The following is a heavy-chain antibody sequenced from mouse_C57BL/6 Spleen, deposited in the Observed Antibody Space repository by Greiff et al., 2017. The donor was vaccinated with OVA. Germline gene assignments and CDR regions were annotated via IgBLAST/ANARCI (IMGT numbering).Heavy chain of an antibody. Sequence: EVKLMESGGGLVKPGGSLKLSCAASGFTFSSYAMSWVRQTPEKRLEWVATISDGGSYTYYPDNVKGRFTISRDNAKNNLYLQMSHLKSEDTAMYYCARSGYGSSFYAMDYWGQGTSVTVSS. D-gene: IGHD1-1*01. CDR3: ARSGYGSSFYAMDY. CDR1: GFTFSSYA. J-gene: IGHJ4*01. V-gene: IGHV5-4*03. CDR2: ISDGGSYT.